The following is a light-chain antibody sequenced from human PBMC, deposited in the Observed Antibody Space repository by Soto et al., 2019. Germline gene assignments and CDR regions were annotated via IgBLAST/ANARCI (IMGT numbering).Light chain of an antibody. Sequence: DIQMTQSPSSLSASVGARVPITCRASQSISSYLNWYQQKPGKAPKLLIYAASSLQSGVPSRFSGSGSGTDFTLTISSLQPEDFATYYCQQSYSTLWTFGQGTRWIS. V-gene: IGKV1-39*01. CDR1: QSISSY. CDR3: QQSYSTLWT. J-gene: IGKJ1*01. CDR2: AAS.